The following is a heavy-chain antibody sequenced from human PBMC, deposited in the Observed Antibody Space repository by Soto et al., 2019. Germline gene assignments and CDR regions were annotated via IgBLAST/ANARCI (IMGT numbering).Heavy chain of an antibody. J-gene: IGHJ6*02. CDR2: MNPNSGNT. CDR3: ARRTMYCSSTSCQDYYYYGMAV. CDR1: GYTFTSYD. Sequence: WASVKVSCKASGYTFTSYDINWVRQATGQGLEWMGWMNPNSGNTGYAQKFQGRVTMTRNTSISTAYMELSSLRSEDTAVYYCARRTMYCSSTSCQDYYYYGMAVWGQGTTVTVSS. D-gene: IGHD2-2*01. V-gene: IGHV1-8*01.